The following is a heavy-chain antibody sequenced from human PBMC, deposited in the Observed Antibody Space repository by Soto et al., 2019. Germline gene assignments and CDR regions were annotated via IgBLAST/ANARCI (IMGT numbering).Heavy chain of an antibody. CDR2: IDYNGVT. D-gene: IGHD2-15*01. CDR1: GGSIYRSGYY. Sequence: SETLSLTCTVSGGSIYRSGYYWGWIRQPPGRGLEWIGNIDYNGVTYSNPSLKSRVTISRDTSKNQFSLKLTSVTAADTALYYCGKVLVGATGHTASDYWGPGTLVTVS. CDR3: GKVLVGATGHTASDY. V-gene: IGHV4-39*01. J-gene: IGHJ4*02.